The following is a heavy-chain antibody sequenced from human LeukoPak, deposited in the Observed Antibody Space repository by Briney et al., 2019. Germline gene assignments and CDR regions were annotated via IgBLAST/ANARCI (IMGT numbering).Heavy chain of an antibody. V-gene: IGHV4-4*07. D-gene: IGHD3-16*01. CDR3: ARGIRYQLGVVSWFDP. CDR1: GDSITSHY. Sequence: SETLSLTCTVSGDSITSHYWSWIRQPAGKGLEWIGRVYTSGTDYNPSLKSRVTMSLDTSKNQFSLHLRSVTAADTAVYYCARGIRYQLGVVSWFDPWGQGMLVTDSS. J-gene: IGHJ5*02. CDR2: VYTSGT.